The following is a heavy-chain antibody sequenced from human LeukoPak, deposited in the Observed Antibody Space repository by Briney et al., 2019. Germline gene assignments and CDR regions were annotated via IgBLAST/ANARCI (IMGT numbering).Heavy chain of an antibody. CDR2: INPSGGGT. CDR1: GYTFTSYY. CDR3: AIPPESLRYFDWLYY. V-gene: IGHV1-46*01. D-gene: IGHD3-9*01. Sequence: ASVKVSCKASGYTFTSYYMHWVRQAPGQGLEWMGIINPSGGGTSYAQKFQGRVTMTRDTSTSTVYMELSSLRSEDTAVYYCAIPPESLRYFDWLYYWGQGTLVTVSS. J-gene: IGHJ4*02.